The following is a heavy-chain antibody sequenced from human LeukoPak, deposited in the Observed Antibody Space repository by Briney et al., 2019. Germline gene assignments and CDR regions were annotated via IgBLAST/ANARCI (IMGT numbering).Heavy chain of an antibody. CDR3: ARHGAFLAVAGTNGMDV. D-gene: IGHD6-19*01. CDR2: IYTSGST. Sequence: SETLSLTCTVSGGSISSYYWSWIRQPAGKGLEWIGRIYTSGSTNYNPSLKSRVTISVDTSKNQFSLKLSSVTAADTAVYYCARHGAFLAVAGTNGMDVWGQGTTVTVSS. V-gene: IGHV4-4*07. CDR1: GGSISSYY. J-gene: IGHJ6*02.